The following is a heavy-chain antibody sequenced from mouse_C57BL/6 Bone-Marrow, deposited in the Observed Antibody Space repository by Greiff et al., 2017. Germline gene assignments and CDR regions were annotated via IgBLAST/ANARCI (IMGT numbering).Heavy chain of an antibody. V-gene: IGHV1-4*01. CDR2: INPSSGST. CDR1: GYTFTSYT. J-gene: IGHJ2*01. D-gene: IGHD5-1*01. CDR3: ARRRVPRDY. Sequence: QVQLQQSGAELARPGASVKMSCKASGYTFTSYTMHWVKQRPGQGLEWIGYINPSSGSTKYTQKFKDKATLTADKSSSTAYMQLSSRTSEDSAVYYCARRRVPRDYWGQGTTLTVAA.